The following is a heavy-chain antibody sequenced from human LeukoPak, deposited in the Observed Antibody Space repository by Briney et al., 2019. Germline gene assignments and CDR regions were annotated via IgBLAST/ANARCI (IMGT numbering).Heavy chain of an antibody. D-gene: IGHD2-2*01. CDR3: ARSPTASAGECSSVTCQADY. CDR2: ISGCSYYI. Sequence: GSLRLPRVASGFTFSSYTINWVRQTSGEGVEWGSTISGCSYYIYYAGLVRGPFTIFRDHAENSVCPPMNSLRAEDTAVYYCARSPTASAGECSSVTCQADYWGQGALVTVSS. J-gene: IGHJ4*02. CDR1: GFTFSSYT. V-gene: IGHV3-21*01.